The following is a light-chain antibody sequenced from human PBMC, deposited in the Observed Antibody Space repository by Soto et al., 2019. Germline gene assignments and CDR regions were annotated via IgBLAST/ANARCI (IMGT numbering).Light chain of an antibody. V-gene: IGKV3-11*01. CDR3: HQRSNWPLGT. CDR1: QSVGNY. Sequence: DIVLTQSPATLSLSPGDRATLSCRASQSVGNYLAWYQQRPGQAPRLLIFDASRRATDIPARFSGSGSGTDFTLTISSLEPEDFAIYYCHQRSNWPLGTFGGGTKVDI. CDR2: DAS. J-gene: IGKJ4*01.